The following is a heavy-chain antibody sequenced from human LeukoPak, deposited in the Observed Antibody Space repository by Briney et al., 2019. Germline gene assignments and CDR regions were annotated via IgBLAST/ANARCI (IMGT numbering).Heavy chain of an antibody. CDR2: ISAYNGNT. Sequence: GASVKVSFKASGYTFTSYGISWVRQAPGQGLEWMGWISAYNGNTNYAQKLQSRVTMTTDTSTSTAYMELRSLRSDDTAVYYCARVLPYSSGVPDVTPHGMDVWGQGTTVTVSS. CDR3: ARVLPYSSGVPDVTPHGMDV. CDR1: GYTFTSYG. D-gene: IGHD6-19*01. J-gene: IGHJ6*02. V-gene: IGHV1-18*01.